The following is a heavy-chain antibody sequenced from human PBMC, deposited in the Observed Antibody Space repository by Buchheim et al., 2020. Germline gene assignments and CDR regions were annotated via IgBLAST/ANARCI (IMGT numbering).Heavy chain of an antibody. D-gene: IGHD5-24*01. V-gene: IGHV4-34*01. J-gene: IGHJ4*02. Sequence: QVQLQQWGAGLLKPSETLSLTCAVYGGSFSGYYWSRIRQPPGKGLEWIGEINHSGSTNYNPPLKRRVTISVDTSKNQFSLKLSSVTAADTAVYYCARVRGHGYNWYRGWYFDYWGQGTL. CDR3: ARVRGHGYNWYRGWYFDY. CDR1: GGSFSGYY. CDR2: INHSGST.